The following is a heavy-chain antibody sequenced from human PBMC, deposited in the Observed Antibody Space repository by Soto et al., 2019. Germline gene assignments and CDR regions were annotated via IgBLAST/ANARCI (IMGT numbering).Heavy chain of an antibody. CDR3: AMLGGWSGGSSGMDV. V-gene: IGHV3-72*01. Sequence: EVQLVESGGGLVQPGGSLRLSCAASGLIFSDYHMDWVRQAPGKGVEWVGRIRRKANSYTTEYASSVKGRFTISRDDSKTSLYLQMNSLKSEDTDVYYCAMLGGWSGGSSGMDVWGQGTTVTVSS. CDR1: GLIFSDYH. D-gene: IGHD6-19*01. J-gene: IGHJ6*02. CDR2: IRRKANSYTT.